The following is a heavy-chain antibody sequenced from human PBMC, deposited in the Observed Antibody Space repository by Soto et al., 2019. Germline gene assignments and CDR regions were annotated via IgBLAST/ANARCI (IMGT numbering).Heavy chain of an antibody. Sequence: ASVKVSCKASGYTFTSYGINWVRQAPGQGLEWMGWISAYNGNTNYAQKLQGRVTMTTDTSASTDYMEMRSLRSDDTAVYYCAILYIVVVPAAIPDYCFCMDDWGQGTTVTVSS. J-gene: IGHJ6*02. V-gene: IGHV1-18*01. CDR1: GYTFTSYG. CDR3: AILYIVVVPAAIPDYCFCMDD. CDR2: ISAYNGNT. D-gene: IGHD2-2*02.